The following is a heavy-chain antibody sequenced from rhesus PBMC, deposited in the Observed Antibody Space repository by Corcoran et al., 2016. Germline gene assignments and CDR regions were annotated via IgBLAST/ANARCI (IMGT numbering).Heavy chain of an antibody. CDR2: IDPMDSDT. CDR1: GYSFTSFW. CDR3: AKEARIGLFDY. V-gene: IGHV5-2*01. Sequence: EVQLVQSGAEVKRPGESLKISCKTSGYSFTSFWISWVRQMPGKGLEWMGAIDPMDSDTRESPSFQGQVTISADKYISTTYLQWSSLKASDSATYYCAKEARIGLFDYWGQGVLVTVSS. J-gene: IGHJ4*01.